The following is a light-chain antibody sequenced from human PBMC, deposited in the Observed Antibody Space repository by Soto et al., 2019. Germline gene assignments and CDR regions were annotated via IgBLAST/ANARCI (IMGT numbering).Light chain of an antibody. CDR2: ASS. J-gene: IGLJ1*01. V-gene: IGLV2-14*01. CDR3: SSYTSGSTLYV. Sequence: QSVLTQPASVSGSPGQSITISCTGTSSDVGGYNYVSWYQHHPGKAPRLMIYASSNRPSGVSHRFSGSRSGNTASLTISGLQAEDEADYYCSSYTSGSTLYVFGTGTK. CDR1: SSDVGGYNY.